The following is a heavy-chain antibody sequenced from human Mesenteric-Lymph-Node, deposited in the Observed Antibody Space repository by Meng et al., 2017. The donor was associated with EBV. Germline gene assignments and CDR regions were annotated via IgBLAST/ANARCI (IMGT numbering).Heavy chain of an antibody. CDR2: IYSGGSS. CDR1: GDSISSSSY. CDR3: ASHDYYNARWYVNL. V-gene: IGHV4-39*01. D-gene: IGHD6-13*01. J-gene: IGHJ4*02. Sequence: QVLLQESGPGLVTASETLSLTCTVSGDSISSSSYWVWIRQPPGKGLEWIGGIYSGGSSFYSPSFESRLTISVDTSKNQFSLKLNSLTAADTAVYFCASHDYYNARWYVNLWGRGIVVTVSS.